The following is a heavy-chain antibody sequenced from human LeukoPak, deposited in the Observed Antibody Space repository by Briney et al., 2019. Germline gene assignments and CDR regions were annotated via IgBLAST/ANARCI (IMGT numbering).Heavy chain of an antibody. J-gene: IGHJ4*02. V-gene: IGHV3-23*01. Sequence: GGSLRLSCAVSGITLSNYGMSWVRQVPGKGLEWVAGISDSGGRTNYADSVKGRFTISRDNPKNTLYLQMNSLRAEDTAVYFCAKRGVVIRVILVGFHKEAYYFDSWGQGTLVTVSS. CDR1: GITLSNYG. CDR2: ISDSGGRT. CDR3: AKRGVVIRVILVGFHKEAYYFDS. D-gene: IGHD3-22*01.